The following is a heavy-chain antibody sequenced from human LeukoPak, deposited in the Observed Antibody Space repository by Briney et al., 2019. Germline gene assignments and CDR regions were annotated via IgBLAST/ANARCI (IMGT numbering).Heavy chain of an antibody. CDR1: GFTFYDYA. CDR3: AKTYCGGDRYSRALAFDI. V-gene: IGHV3-43*02. Sequence: GGSLRLSCAASGFTFYDYAMHWVRQAPGKGLEWVSLISWDGGSTFYADPVKGRFTISRDNSKNSLYLQMNSLRTEDTALYYCAKTYCGGDRYSRALAFDIWGQGTMVTVSS. J-gene: IGHJ3*02. CDR2: ISWDGGST. D-gene: IGHD2-21*02.